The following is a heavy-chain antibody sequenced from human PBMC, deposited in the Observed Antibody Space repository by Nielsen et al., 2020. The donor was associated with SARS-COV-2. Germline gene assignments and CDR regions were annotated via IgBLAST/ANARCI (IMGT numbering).Heavy chain of an antibody. V-gene: IGHV4-59*01. CDR2: IFDSGAT. CDR3: AGVSLDRGAYSFNH. D-gene: IGHD2-21*01. J-gene: IGHJ4*02. Sequence: SETLSLTCTLFGGSMNNYYWNWIRQAPGKGLRWIGYIFDSGATNYNPSFESRFTMPPDTSRKQFSLKLRSVTAAATAVYYCAGVSLDRGAYSFNHWGQGRRVTVSS. CDR1: GGSMNNYY.